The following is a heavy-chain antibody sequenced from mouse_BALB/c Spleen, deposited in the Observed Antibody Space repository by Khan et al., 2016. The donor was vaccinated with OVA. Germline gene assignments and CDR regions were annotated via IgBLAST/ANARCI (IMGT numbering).Heavy chain of an antibody. CDR3: ARPPYFSYTLDY. D-gene: IGHD2-10*01. J-gene: IGHJ4*01. Sequence: QIQLVQSGPELKKPGETVKISCKASGYTFTNYGMNWVKQSPGKALKWMGWINTSTGEPTYADDFKGRFAFSLETSASTAYLQINNLKNEDTATYCCARPPYFSYTLDYWGQGTSVTVSS. CDR2: INTSTGEP. CDR1: GYTFTNYG. V-gene: IGHV9-3-1*01.